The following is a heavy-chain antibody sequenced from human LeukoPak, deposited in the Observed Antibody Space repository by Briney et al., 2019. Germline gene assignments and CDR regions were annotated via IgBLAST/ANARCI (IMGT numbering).Heavy chain of an antibody. J-gene: IGHJ4*02. D-gene: IGHD1-26*01. Sequence: GGSLRLSCAASGFTFSSYSMNWVRQALGKGLEWVSHISSSRSTIYYTDSVKGRFTISRDNAKNSLYLQMNSLRDEDTAVYYCTSGLYSGSSLYPDFWGQGTLVTVSS. V-gene: IGHV3-48*02. CDR1: GFTFSSYS. CDR3: TSGLYSGSSLYPDF. CDR2: ISSSRSTI.